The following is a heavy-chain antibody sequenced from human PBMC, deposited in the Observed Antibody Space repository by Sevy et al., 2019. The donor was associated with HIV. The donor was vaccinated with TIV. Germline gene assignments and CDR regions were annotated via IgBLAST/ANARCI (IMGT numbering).Heavy chain of an antibody. CDR1: GFTFSSYG. CDR3: AKDPGSSGWYGLHYYYYGMDV. D-gene: IGHD6-19*01. Sequence: GGSLRLSCAASGFTFSSYGMHWVRQAPGKGLEWVAVISYDGSNKYYADSGKGRVTISRDNSKHTLYLQMKSLRAEDTAVYCCAKDPGSSGWYGLHYYYYGMDVWGQGTTVTVSS. CDR2: ISYDGSNK. J-gene: IGHJ6*02. V-gene: IGHV3-30*18.